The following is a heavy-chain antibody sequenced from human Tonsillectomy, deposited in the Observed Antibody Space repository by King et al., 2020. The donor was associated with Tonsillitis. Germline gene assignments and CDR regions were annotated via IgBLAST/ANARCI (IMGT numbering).Heavy chain of an antibody. CDR2: IKSKTDGGTT. J-gene: IGHJ3*02. CDR3: TTTAILCFGELLWPNDAFDI. V-gene: IGHV3-15*07. D-gene: IGHD3-10*01. CDR1: GFTFSNAW. Sequence: EVQLVESGGGLVKPGGSLRLSCAASGFTFSNAWMNWVRQAPGKGLEWVGRIKSKTDGGTTDYAAPVKGRFTISRDDSKNTLYLQMNSLKTEDTAVYYCTTTAILCFGELLWPNDAFDIWGQGTMVTVSS.